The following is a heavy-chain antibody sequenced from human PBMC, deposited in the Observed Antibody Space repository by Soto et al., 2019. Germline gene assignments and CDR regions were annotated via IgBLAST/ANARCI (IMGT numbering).Heavy chain of an antibody. Sequence: PGESLKISCKGSGYSFTSYWISWVRQMPGKGLEWMGRIDPSDSYTNYSPSFQGHVTISADKSISTAYLQWSSLKASDTAMYYCARSTVTTVPYYYGMDVWGQGTTVTVSS. CDR1: GYSFTSYW. CDR2: IDPSDSYT. V-gene: IGHV5-10-1*01. J-gene: IGHJ6*02. D-gene: IGHD4-17*01. CDR3: ARSTVTTVPYYYGMDV.